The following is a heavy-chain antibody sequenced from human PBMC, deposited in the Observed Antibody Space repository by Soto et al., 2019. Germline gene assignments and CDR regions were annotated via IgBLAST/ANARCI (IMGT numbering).Heavy chain of an antibody. CDR3: ARGFGSWSGYYYYGMDV. Sequence: SVTLSLTYSVSGVSSSSYYLSWIRPHQGKGLEWIGYIYYSGSTNYNPSLKSRVTVSVDTSKNQFSLKLSSVTAADTAVYYCARGFGSWSGYYYYGMDVLGQGTTVTVSS. CDR1: GVSSSSYY. CDR2: IYYSGST. V-gene: IGHV4-59*01. J-gene: IGHJ6*02. D-gene: IGHD3-3*01.